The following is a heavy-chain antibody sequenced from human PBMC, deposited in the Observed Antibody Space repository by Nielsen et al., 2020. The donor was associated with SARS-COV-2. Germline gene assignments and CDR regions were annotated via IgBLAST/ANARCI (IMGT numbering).Heavy chain of an antibody. CDR2: ISSSSSTR. CDR1: GFTFSSYS. CDR3: ATDREYSSSPFDY. D-gene: IGHD6-6*01. Sequence: GGSLRLSCAASGFTFSSYSMNWVRQAPGKGLEWVSYISSSSSTRYYADSVKGRFTISRDNAKHSLYLQMNSLRAEDTAVYYCATDREYSSSPFDYWGQGTLVTVSS. J-gene: IGHJ4*02. V-gene: IGHV3-48*01.